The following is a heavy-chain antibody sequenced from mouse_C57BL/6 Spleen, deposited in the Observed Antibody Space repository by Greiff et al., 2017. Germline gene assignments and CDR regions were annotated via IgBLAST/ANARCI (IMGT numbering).Heavy chain of an antibody. CDR1: GFNIKDYY. Sequence: QVQLQQSGAELVKPGASVKLSCTASGFNIKDYYMHWVKQRPGHGLEWIGEILPGSGSTNYNEKFKGKATFTADTSSNTAYMQLSSLTTEDSAIYYCARHIPLAYWGQGTLVTVSA. V-gene: IGHV1-9*01. J-gene: IGHJ3*01. CDR3: ARHIPLAY. CDR2: ILPGSGST.